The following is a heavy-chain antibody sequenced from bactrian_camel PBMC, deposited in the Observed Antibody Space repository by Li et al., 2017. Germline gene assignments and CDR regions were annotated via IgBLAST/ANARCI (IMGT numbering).Heavy chain of an antibody. V-gene: IGHV3S1*01. CDR1: GYRYNSNC. J-gene: IGHJ6*01. Sequence: HVQLVESGGGSVRAGGSPTLSCAASGYRYNSNCMGWFRQGPGKELEGVAGIYTGDGSTYYADSVKGRFTISRDNAENTVYLQMNSLESADTGLYYCVTDAITIGDYSYKGECFGYCGQGTQVTVS. CDR2: IYTGDGST. CDR3: VTDAITIGDYSYKGECFGY. D-gene: IGHD1*01.